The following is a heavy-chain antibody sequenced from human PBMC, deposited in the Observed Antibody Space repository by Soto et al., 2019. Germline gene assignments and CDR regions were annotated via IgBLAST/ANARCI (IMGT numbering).Heavy chain of an antibody. V-gene: IGHV3-53*02. D-gene: IGHD6-25*01. Sequence: EVQLVETGGGLIQPGGSLRLSCAASGFTVSSNYMSWVRQAPGKGLEWVSVIYSGGSTYYADSVKGRFTISRDNSKNTLYLQMNSLRSEYTAVYYCARGKGIAAAGAFDYWGQGTLVTVSS. CDR3: ARGKGIAAAGAFDY. CDR2: IYSGGST. CDR1: GFTVSSNY. J-gene: IGHJ4*02.